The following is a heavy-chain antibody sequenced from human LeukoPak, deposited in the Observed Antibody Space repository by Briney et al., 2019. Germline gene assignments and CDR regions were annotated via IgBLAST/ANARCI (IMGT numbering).Heavy chain of an antibody. CDR1: GYTFTSYG. J-gene: IGHJ4*02. CDR3: ARDTDYYGSGSPGGDY. Sequence: ASVKVSCKASGYTFTSYGISWVRQAPGQGLEWMGRIIPILGIANYAQKFQGRVTITADKSTSTAYMELSSLRSEDTAVYYCARDTDYYGSGSPGGDYWGQGTLVTVSS. D-gene: IGHD3-10*01. CDR2: IIPILGIA. V-gene: IGHV1-69*04.